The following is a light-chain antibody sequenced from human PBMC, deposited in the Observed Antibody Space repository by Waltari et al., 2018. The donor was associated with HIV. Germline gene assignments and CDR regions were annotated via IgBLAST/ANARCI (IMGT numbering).Light chain of an antibody. J-gene: IGLJ3*02. CDR3: QSFDTDNHWV. V-gene: IGLV6-57*03. CDR2: EHY. Sequence: NFMLTQPHSVSESPGKTVTISCTRSRGSVASNYVQWFHQRPGSAPTTILYEHYQRPSGVPDRFSGIIDKSSNSASLTISGVKTEDEADYYCQSFDTDNHWVFGGGTRLTVL. CDR1: RGSVASNY.